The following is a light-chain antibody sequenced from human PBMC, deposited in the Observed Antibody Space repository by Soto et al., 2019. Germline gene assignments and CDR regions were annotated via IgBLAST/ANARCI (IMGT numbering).Light chain of an antibody. CDR1: SSDVGGHNY. CDR2: DVS. CDR3: CSYTTSSTYV. Sequence: QSVLTQPASVSGSPGQSIAISCTGTSSDVGGHNYVSWYQQHPGKAPKLMIYDVSNRPSGVSNRFSGSKSGNTASLTISGLQAEDEADYYCCSYTTSSTYVFGTGTKLTVL. V-gene: IGLV2-14*03. J-gene: IGLJ1*01.